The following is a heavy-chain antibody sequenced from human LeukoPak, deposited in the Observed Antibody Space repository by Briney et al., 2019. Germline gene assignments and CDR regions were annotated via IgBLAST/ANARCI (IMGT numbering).Heavy chain of an antibody. CDR2: IYYSGGT. J-gene: IGHJ4*02. CDR3: ARDRDGCTNGVCFNY. CDR1: GGSISSYY. Sequence: SETLSLTCTVSGGSISSYYWSWIRQPPGKGLEWIGYIYYSGGTNYNPSLKSRVTISVDTSKNQFSLKLSSVTAADTAVYYCARDRDGCTNGVCFNYWGQGTLVTVSS. V-gene: IGHV4-59*01. D-gene: IGHD2-8*01.